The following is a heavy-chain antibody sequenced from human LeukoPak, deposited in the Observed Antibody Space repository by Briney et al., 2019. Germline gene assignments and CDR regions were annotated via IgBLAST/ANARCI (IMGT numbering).Heavy chain of an antibody. J-gene: IGHJ4*02. V-gene: IGHV3-49*04. D-gene: IGHD1-14*01. CDR1: GFTFSDYA. CDR2: IKSNAYGGTT. Sequence: GRSLRLSCTASGFTFSDYAMSWVRQAPGKGLEWVGFIKSNAYGGTTEYAASVKGRFTKSRDDSKNIAYLQMNSLKTEDTAVYYCSKDITDYWGQGTLVTVSS. CDR3: SKDITDY.